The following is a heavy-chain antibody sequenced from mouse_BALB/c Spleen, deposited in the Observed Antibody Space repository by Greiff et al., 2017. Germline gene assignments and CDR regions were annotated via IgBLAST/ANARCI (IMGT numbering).Heavy chain of an antibody. V-gene: IGHV5-6-5*01. Sequence: EVKLMESGGGLVKPGGSLKLSCAASGFTFSSYAMSWVRQTPEKRLEWVASISSGGSTYYPDSVKGRFTISRDNARNILYLQMSSLRSEDTAMYYCDYYGSSYNWYFDVWGAGTTVTVSS. CDR3: DYYGSSYNWYFDV. J-gene: IGHJ1*01. CDR2: ISSGGST. D-gene: IGHD1-1*01. CDR1: GFTFSSYA.